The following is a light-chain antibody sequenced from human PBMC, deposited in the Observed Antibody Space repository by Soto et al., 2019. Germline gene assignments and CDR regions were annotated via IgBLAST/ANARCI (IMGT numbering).Light chain of an antibody. J-gene: IGKJ1*01. V-gene: IGKV3-20*01. Sequence: EIVLTQSPGTLSLSPGERATLSSRASQSVSSSYLAWYQQKPGQAPRLVIYGTSTRATGIPDRFSGSGSGTDFTLTISRLEPEDFAVYYCQQYGTSPPWTFGQGTKVEI. CDR2: GTS. CDR1: QSVSSSY. CDR3: QQYGTSPPWT.